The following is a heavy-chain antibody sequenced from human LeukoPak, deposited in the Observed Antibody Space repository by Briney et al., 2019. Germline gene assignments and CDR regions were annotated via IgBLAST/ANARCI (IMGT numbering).Heavy chain of an antibody. D-gene: IGHD2/OR15-2a*01. V-gene: IGHV3-74*01. CDR1: GFTFSSYW. J-gene: IGHJ6*04. Sequence: GGSLRLSCAASGFTFSSYWMHWVRQAPGKGLVWVSRINSDGSSTSYADSVKGRFTTSRDNAKQTLYLHMNSLRVEDTAVYYCTIHNSDQNMDVWGKGTTVTVSS. CDR2: INSDGSST. CDR3: TIHNSDQNMDV.